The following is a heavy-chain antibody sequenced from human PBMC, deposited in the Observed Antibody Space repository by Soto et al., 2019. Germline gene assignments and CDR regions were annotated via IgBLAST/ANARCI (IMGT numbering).Heavy chain of an antibody. Sequence: QLQLQESGSGLVKPSQTLSLTCAVSGGSISSGGYSWSWIRQPPGKGLEWIGYIYHSGSTYSNPSLERRVPISVDRSKNQVSLKLSSVTAADTAVYYCAAGGGLPRYYWGQGTLVTVSS. V-gene: IGHV4-30-2*01. CDR2: IYHSGST. CDR1: GGSISSGGYS. D-gene: IGHD5-12*01. CDR3: AAGGGLPRYY. J-gene: IGHJ4*02.